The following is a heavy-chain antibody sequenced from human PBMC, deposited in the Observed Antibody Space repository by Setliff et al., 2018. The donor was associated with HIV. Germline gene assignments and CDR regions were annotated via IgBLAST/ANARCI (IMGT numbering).Heavy chain of an antibody. J-gene: IGHJ4*02. CDR3: ASELQGHSSSWPNY. D-gene: IGHD6-13*01. CDR2: VSSRGDT. V-gene: IGHV4-61*02. Sequence: SETLSLTCTVSGGSISSGSYFWTWIRQPAGKGLEWIGRVSSRGDTNYNPSLKSRVTMSVDTSKNQFSLKLRSVTAADTAVYYCASELQGHSSSWPNYWGQGTLVTVSS. CDR1: GGSISSGSYF.